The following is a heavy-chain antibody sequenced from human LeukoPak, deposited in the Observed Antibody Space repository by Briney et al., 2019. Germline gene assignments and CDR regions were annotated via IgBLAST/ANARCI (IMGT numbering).Heavy chain of an antibody. J-gene: IGHJ4*02. CDR3: ARVVVRGVHPLGY. CDR2: INPNSGGT. Sequence: LAASVKVSCKASGYTFTGYYMHWVRQAPGQGLEWMGWINPNSGGTNYAQKFQGRVTMTRDTSISTAYMELSRLRSDDTAVYYCARVVVRGVHPLGYWGQGTLVTVSS. V-gene: IGHV1-2*03. CDR1: GYTFTGYY. D-gene: IGHD3-10*01.